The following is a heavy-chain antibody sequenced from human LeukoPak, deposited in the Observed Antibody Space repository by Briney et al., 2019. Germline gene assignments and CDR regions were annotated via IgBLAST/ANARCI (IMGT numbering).Heavy chain of an antibody. Sequence: GASVKVSCKASGYTFTSYDINWVRQATGQGLEWMGWMNPNSGNTGYAQKFQGRVTMTRNASISTAYMELSSLRSEDRAVYYCARGAGRRYNWFDPWGQGTLVTVSS. CDR3: ARGAGRRYNWFDP. J-gene: IGHJ5*02. CDR2: MNPNSGNT. CDR1: GYTFTSYD. V-gene: IGHV1-8*01.